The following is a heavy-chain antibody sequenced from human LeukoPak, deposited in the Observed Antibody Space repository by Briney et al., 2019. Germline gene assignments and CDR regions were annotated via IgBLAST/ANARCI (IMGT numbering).Heavy chain of an antibody. J-gene: IGHJ4*02. Sequence: SETLSLTCTVSGGSISSYYWSWIRQPPGKGLEWIGYIYYSGSTNYNPSLKSRVTISVDTSKNQFSLKLSSVTAADTAVYYCAGDQSYGQFFDYWGQGTLVTVSS. CDR2: IYYSGST. CDR3: AGDQSYGQFFDY. V-gene: IGHV4-59*01. D-gene: IGHD5-18*01. CDR1: GGSISSYY.